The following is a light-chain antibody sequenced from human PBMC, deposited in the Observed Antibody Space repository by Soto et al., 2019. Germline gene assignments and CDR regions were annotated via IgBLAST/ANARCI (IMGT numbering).Light chain of an antibody. J-gene: IGKJ3*01. CDR3: QKYNSAPPFT. Sequence: DIQMTQSPSSLSASVGDRVTITCRASQDISNYLAWYQQKPGKIPKLLIYAASTLQSGVPSRFSGSGSGAAFTLTISSLQPEDVATYYCQKYNSAPPFTFGPGTKVDIK. CDR2: AAS. V-gene: IGKV1-27*01. CDR1: QDISNY.